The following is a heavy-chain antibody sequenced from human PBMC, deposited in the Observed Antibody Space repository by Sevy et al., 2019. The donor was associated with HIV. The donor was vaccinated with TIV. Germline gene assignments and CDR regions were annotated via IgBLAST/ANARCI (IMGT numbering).Heavy chain of an antibody. CDR3: LRSGGAYDAGFDP. CDR2: ISISGKST. Sequence: GGSLRLSCVASGFTFSSYEMNWVRQAPGKGLEWVSKISISGKSTFYADSVEGRVTISRDNAKNSVFLKTNSLRAEDTAVYYCLRSGGAYDAGFDPWGQGTLVTVS. D-gene: IGHD3-22*01. J-gene: IGHJ5*02. CDR1: GFTFSSYE. V-gene: IGHV3-48*03.